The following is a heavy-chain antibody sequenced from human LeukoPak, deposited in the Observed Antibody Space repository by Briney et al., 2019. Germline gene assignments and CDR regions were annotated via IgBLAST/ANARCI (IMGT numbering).Heavy chain of an antibody. CDR2: IYSGGST. V-gene: IGHV3-53*01. Sequence: GGSLRLSCAASGFTFNAFGMNWVRQAPGKGLEWVSVIYSGGSTYYTDSVKGRFTISRDNSKNTLYLQMNSLRAEDTAVYYCARAGYYYDSSGYYFDYWGQGTLVTVSS. D-gene: IGHD3-22*01. CDR3: ARAGYYYDSSGYYFDY. CDR1: GFTFNAFG. J-gene: IGHJ4*02.